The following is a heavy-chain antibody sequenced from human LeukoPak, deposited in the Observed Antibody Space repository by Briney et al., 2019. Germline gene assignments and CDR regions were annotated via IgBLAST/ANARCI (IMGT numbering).Heavy chain of an antibody. J-gene: IGHJ4*02. CDR3: ASGEQLTNDGDFDH. CDR2: ISYDGSNK. V-gene: IGHV3-30-3*01. CDR1: GFTFSSYA. D-gene: IGHD6-13*01. Sequence: PGRSLRLSCAASGFTFSSYAMHWVRQAPGKGLEWVAVISYDGSNKYYADSVKGRFTISRDNSKNTLYLQMNSLRAEDTAVYYCASGEQLTNDGDFDHWGQGTLVTVSS.